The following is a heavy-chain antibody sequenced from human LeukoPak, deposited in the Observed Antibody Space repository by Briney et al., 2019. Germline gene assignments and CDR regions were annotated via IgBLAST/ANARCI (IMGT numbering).Heavy chain of an antibody. D-gene: IGHD3-16*02. CDR1: GFTFRSYW. V-gene: IGHV3-7*01. CDR3: ARIGIWGNDRYGVDY. J-gene: IGHJ4*02. Sequence: GGSLRLSCAGSGFTFRSYWMGWVRQAPGKGLEWVGNINQDGSQKNYLDSLRGRFTFSKDNAKNLLFLQMNSLTAEDTAVYYCARIGIWGNDRYGVDYWGQGTLVTVSS. CDR2: INQDGSQK.